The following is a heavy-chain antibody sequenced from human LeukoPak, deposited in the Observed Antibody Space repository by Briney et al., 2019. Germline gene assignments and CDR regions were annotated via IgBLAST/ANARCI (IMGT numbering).Heavy chain of an antibody. D-gene: IGHD3-3*01. CDR3: AREIPNYDFWSGYPVGSDY. CDR1: GFTFSSYE. CDR2: ISSSGSTI. Sequence: PGGSLRLSCAASGFTFSSYEMNWVRQAPGKGLEWVSYISSSGSTIYYADSVKGRFTISRDNAKNSLYLQMNSLRAEDTAVNYCAREIPNYDFWSGYPVGSDYWGQGTLVTVSS. V-gene: IGHV3-48*03. J-gene: IGHJ4*02.